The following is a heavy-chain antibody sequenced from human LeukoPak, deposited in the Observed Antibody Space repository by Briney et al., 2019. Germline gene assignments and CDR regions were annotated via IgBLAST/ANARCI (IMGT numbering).Heavy chain of an antibody. CDR2: ITSSGAAT. Sequence: GGSLRLSCAASGFTFSSYAMSWVRQVPGKGLEWVSSITSSGAATYYADSVKGRFTISRDNSDNTLYLQMNSLRAEDTAVYYCAKDRPNYYGSNGHYYKLNGDCWGQGTLVTVSS. CDR3: AKDRPNYYGSNGHYYKLNGDC. V-gene: IGHV3-23*01. CDR1: GFTFSSYA. D-gene: IGHD3-22*01. J-gene: IGHJ4*02.